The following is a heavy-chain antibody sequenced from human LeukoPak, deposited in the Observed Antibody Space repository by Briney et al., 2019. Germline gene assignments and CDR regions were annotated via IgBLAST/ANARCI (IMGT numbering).Heavy chain of an antibody. Sequence: GGTLRLSCAASEFTFSSYGMHWVRQAPGKGLEWVAFIRYDGSNKYYADSVKGRFTISRDNSKNTLYLQMNSLRAEDTAVYYCAKEEVGYYGSGSYYNSYYYMDVWGKGTTVTISS. V-gene: IGHV3-30*02. CDR2: IRYDGSNK. CDR1: EFTFSSYG. CDR3: AKEEVGYYGSGSYYNSYYYMDV. J-gene: IGHJ6*03. D-gene: IGHD3-10*01.